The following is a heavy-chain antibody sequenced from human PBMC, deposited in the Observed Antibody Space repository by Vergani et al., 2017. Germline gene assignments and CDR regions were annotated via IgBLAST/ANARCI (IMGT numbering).Heavy chain of an antibody. Sequence: QVQLVQSGAEVGKPGASVKISCKASGYTFTAYYIHWVRQAPEQGLEWVGVISPDGFSTFYAQKFQGRVTITRDTSTSTVYVELTSLRSDDTDVYYCAKEPPLTGFFDYWGQGTLVTVSS. D-gene: IGHD3-9*01. J-gene: IGHJ4*02. CDR3: AKEPPLTGFFDY. CDR2: ISPDGFST. V-gene: IGHV1-46*03. CDR1: GYTFTAYY.